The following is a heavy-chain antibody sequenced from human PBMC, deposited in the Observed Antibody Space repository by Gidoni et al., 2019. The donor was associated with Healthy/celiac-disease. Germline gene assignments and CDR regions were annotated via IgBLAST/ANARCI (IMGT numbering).Heavy chain of an antibody. CDR2: IFSNDEK. Sequence: QVTLTESGPVLVKPTETLTLTCTVSGFSLSNARMGVSWIRQPPGKALEWLAHIFSNDEKSYSTSLKSRLTISKDTSKSQVVLTMTNMDPVDTATYYCARGITIFGVVKNGMDVWGKGTTVTVSS. D-gene: IGHD3-3*01. CDR1: GFSLSNARMG. CDR3: ARGITIFGVVKNGMDV. V-gene: IGHV2-26*01. J-gene: IGHJ6*04.